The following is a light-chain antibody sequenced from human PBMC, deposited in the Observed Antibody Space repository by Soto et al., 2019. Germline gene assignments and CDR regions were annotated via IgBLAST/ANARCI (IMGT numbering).Light chain of an antibody. V-gene: IGKV3-20*01. Sequence: EIVLTHSPCALSLSPVERATLSFRASQSVSSSYLAWYQQKPGQAPRLLIYGASSRATGIPDRFSGSGSGTDFTLTISRLEPEDFAVYYCQQYGSSPGTFGQGTKVDI. J-gene: IGKJ1*01. CDR3: QQYGSSPGT. CDR1: QSVSSSY. CDR2: GAS.